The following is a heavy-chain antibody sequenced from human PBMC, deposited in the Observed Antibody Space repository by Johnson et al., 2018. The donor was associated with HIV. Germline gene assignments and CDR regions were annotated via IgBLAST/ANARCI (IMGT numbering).Heavy chain of an antibody. Sequence: QMHLVESGGGVVQPGRSLRLSCAASGFTFSSYAMHWVRQATGKGLEWVAVISYDGSNKYYADSVKGRFTISRDKSKNTLYLQMNSLRAEDTAVYYCARTTYSSPGAFDIWGQGTMVTVSS. CDR2: ISYDGSNK. CDR1: GFTFSSYA. J-gene: IGHJ3*02. CDR3: ARTTYSSPGAFDI. D-gene: IGHD6-19*01. V-gene: IGHV3-30-3*01.